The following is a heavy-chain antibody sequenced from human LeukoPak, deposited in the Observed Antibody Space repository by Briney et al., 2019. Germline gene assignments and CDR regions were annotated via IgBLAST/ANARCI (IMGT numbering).Heavy chain of an antibody. CDR2: ISGSGGST. CDR1: GFTFSMYA. D-gene: IGHD3-22*01. Sequence: GGSLRLSCAASGFTFSMYAMSWVRQAPGKGLEWVSGISGSGGSTYYADSVKGRFTISRDNSKNTLYLQMNSLRAEDTAVYYCAKSDDSSGYYYGIVYWGQGTLVTVSS. J-gene: IGHJ4*02. CDR3: AKSDDSSGYYYGIVY. V-gene: IGHV3-23*01.